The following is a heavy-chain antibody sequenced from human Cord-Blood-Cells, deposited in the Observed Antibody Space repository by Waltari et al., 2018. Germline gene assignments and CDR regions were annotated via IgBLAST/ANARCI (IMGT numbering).Heavy chain of an antibody. Sequence: QLQLQESGPGLVKPSETLSLTCTVSGGSISSSSYYWGWIRQPPGKGLEWIGGIYYSGSTYYTPSLKSRVTISVDTSKNQFSLKLSSVTAADTAVYYCATRKPYCSSTSCYPPMVDYWGQGTLVTVSS. CDR3: ATRKPYCSSTSCYPPMVDY. CDR2: IYYSGST. J-gene: IGHJ4*02. V-gene: IGHV4-39*07. D-gene: IGHD2-2*01. CDR1: GGSISSSSYY.